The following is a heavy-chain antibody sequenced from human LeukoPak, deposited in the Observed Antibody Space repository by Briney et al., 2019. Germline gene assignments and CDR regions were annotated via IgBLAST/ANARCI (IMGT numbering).Heavy chain of an antibody. V-gene: IGHV4-39*01. CDR3: ARQRDFWSGYLFDY. Sequence: SETLSLICTVSGGSISSSSYYWGWSRQPPGKGLEWIGSIYYSGSTYYNPSLKSRVTISVDKSKNQFSLKLSSVTAADTAVYYCARQRDFWSGYLFDYWGQGTLVTVSS. D-gene: IGHD3-3*01. CDR2: IYYSGST. J-gene: IGHJ4*02. CDR1: GGSISSSSYY.